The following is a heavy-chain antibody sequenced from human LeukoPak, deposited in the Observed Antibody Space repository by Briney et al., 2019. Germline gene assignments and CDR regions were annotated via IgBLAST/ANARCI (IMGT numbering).Heavy chain of an antibody. CDR1: GSPFHNYW. V-gene: IGHV3-7*01. Sequence: GGSLRLSCAASGSPFHNYWMTWVRQAPGKGLEWVANINQDDNEKYYLDSVKGRFTISKDNPGASLYLDMHSLRAEDTAIYYCAIWTSGNYWGQGTLVTVSS. CDR3: AIWTSGNY. J-gene: IGHJ4*02. D-gene: IGHD1-1*01. CDR2: INQDDNEK.